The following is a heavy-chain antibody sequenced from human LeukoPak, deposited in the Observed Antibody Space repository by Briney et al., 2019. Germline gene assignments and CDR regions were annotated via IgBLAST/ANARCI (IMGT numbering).Heavy chain of an antibody. D-gene: IGHD4-17*01. CDR2: INPNSGGT. CDR1: GYTFTGYY. CDR3: ARSGPYGDYVDY. J-gene: IGHJ4*02. V-gene: IGHV1-2*02. Sequence: ASVKVSCKASGYTFTGYYMHWVRQAPGQGLEWMGWINPNSGGTSYAQKFQGRVTMTRDTSISTAYMELSRLRSDDTAVYYCARSGPYGDYVDYWGQGALVTVSS.